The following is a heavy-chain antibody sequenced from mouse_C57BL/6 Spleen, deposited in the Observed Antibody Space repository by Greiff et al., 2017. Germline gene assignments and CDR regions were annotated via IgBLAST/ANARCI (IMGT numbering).Heavy chain of an antibody. J-gene: IGHJ1*03. CDR2: IDPETGGT. CDR3: TTYDYDSYWYFDV. D-gene: IGHD2-4*01. V-gene: IGHV1-15*01. CDR1: GYTFTDYE. Sequence: SGAELVRPGASVTLSCKASGYTFTDYEMHWVKQTPVHGLEWIGAIDPETGGTAYNQKFKGKAILTADKSSSTAYMELRSLTSEDSAVYYCTTYDYDSYWYFDVWGTGTTVTVSS.